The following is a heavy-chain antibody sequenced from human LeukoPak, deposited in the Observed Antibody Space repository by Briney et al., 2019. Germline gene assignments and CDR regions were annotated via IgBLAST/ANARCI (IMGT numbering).Heavy chain of an antibody. V-gene: IGHV4-34*01. J-gene: IGHJ4*02. CDR2: INRSGST. Sequence: SETLSLTCAVYGGSFSGYYWSWIRQPPGKGLEWIGEINRSGSTNYNPSLKSRVTISVDTSKNQFSLKLSSVTAADTAVYYCARVAAEGLRHFDYWGQGTLVTVSS. CDR3: ARVAAEGLRHFDY. CDR1: GGSFSGYY. D-gene: IGHD4-17*01.